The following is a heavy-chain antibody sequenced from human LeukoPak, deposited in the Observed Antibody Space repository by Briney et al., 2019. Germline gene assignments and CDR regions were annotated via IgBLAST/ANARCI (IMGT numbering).Heavy chain of an antibody. CDR2: IYHSGST. Sequence: PSETLSLTCTVSAYSISSGYYWGWIRQPPGKGLEWIGSIYHSGSTSYNPSHKSRVTISVDTSKNQISLNPSSVTAADTARYYCARVGSGGYWHYFDYWGQGALVTVSS. CDR1: AYSISSGYY. J-gene: IGHJ4*02. D-gene: IGHD3-22*01. V-gene: IGHV4-38-2*02. CDR3: ARVGSGGYWHYFDY.